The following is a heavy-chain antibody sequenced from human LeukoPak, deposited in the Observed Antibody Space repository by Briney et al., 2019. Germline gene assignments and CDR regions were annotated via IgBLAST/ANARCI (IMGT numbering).Heavy chain of an antibody. CDR3: ARLSYYDSSGYYGTHYYYYGMDV. CDR1: GGSISSYY. D-gene: IGHD3-22*01. CDR2: IYYSGNT. J-gene: IGHJ6*02. V-gene: IGHV4-59*08. Sequence: SETLSLTCTVSGGSISSYYWSWIRQPPGKGLEWIGYIYYSGNTNYNPSLKSRVTISVDTSKNQFSLKLSSVTAADTAVYYCARLSYYDSSGYYGTHYYYYGMDVWGQGTTVTVSS.